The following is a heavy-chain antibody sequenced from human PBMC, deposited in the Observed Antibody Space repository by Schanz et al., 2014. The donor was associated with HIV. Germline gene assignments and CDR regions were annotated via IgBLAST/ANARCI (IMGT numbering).Heavy chain of an antibody. CDR3: AKGGRDILSYYGMDV. J-gene: IGHJ6*02. CDR1: GFTFSRYA. V-gene: IGHV3-23*01. Sequence: EEQVLESGGGLVQPGGSLRLSCAASGFTFSRYAMSWVRQAPGKGLEWVSSISGSGGSTYYADSVKGRFTISRGNSKNTLYLQMNSLGAEDTAVYYCAKGGRDILSYYGMDVWGQGTTVTVSS. D-gene: IGHD2-15*01. CDR2: ISGSGGST.